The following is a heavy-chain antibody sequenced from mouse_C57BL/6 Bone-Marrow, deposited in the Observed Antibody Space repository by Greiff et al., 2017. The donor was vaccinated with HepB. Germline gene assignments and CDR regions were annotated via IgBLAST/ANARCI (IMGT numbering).Heavy chain of an antibody. CDR2: ISYDGSN. CDR3: AREGYYGSSFLYAMDY. V-gene: IGHV3-6*01. J-gene: IGHJ4*01. CDR1: GYSITSGYY. D-gene: IGHD1-1*01. Sequence: ESGPGLVKPSQCLSLTCSVTGYSITSGYYWNWIRQFPGNKLEWMGYISYDGSNNYNPSLKNRISITRDTSKNQFFLKLNSVTTEDTATYYCAREGYYGSSFLYAMDYWGQGTSVTVSS.